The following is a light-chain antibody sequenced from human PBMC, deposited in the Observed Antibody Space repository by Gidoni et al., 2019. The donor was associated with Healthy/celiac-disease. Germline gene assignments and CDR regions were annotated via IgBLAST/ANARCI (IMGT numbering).Light chain of an antibody. CDR3: QQYNNGPRT. J-gene: IGKJ1*01. CDR2: GAS. Sequence: EIVVTQSPATLSVSPGERATLSCRASQSVSSNLAWYQQKPGQAPRLLIYGASTRATGIPARFSGSGSGTELTLTISSLQSEDVAVYSCQQYNNGPRTFGQGTKVEIK. V-gene: IGKV3-15*01. CDR1: QSVSSN.